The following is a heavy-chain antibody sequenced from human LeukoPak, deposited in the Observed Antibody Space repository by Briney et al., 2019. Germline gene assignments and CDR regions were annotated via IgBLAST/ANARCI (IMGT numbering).Heavy chain of an antibody. CDR2: ISYDGTDT. CDR3: AKDWDDYYGSGSYFDY. V-gene: IGHV3-30*18. CDR1: GFTFSSYW. D-gene: IGHD3-10*01. J-gene: IGHJ4*02. Sequence: PGGSLRLSCAASGFTFSSYWMSWVRQAPGKGLDWVAVISYDGTDTSYADSVKGRFTISRDNSKNTLYLQMNSLRAEDTALYYCAKDWDDYYGSGSYFDYWGQGTLVTVSS.